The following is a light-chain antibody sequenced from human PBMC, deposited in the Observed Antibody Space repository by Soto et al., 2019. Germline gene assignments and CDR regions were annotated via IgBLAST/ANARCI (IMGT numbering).Light chain of an antibody. CDR2: GAS. CDR1: QSISNS. J-gene: IGKJ2*01. CDR3: RQYNNWPPRT. V-gene: IGKV3-15*01. Sequence: EIVMTQSPASLSVSPGETATLSCRASQSISNSLAWYQQKPGQAPSLLIYGASTRATGIPARFSGSGSGTEFTLTISSLQSEDSALYYCRQYNNWPPRTFGQGTKVDIK.